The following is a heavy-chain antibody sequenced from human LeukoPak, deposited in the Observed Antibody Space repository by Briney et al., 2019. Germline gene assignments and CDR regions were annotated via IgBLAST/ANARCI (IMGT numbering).Heavy chain of an antibody. J-gene: IGHJ4*02. CDR1: GYTFITYA. D-gene: IGHD6-19*01. V-gene: IGHV1-18*01. CDR3: ARYAQDSNGWYYFDY. CDR2: ISVYNGDA. Sequence: ASVKVSCMASGYTFITYAISWVRPAPGQGLEWMGWISVYNGDAKYPQKFQGRVTMSTDTSTGTAYMELRSLRSDDTAVYYCARYAQDSNGWYYFDYRGQGTLVTVSS.